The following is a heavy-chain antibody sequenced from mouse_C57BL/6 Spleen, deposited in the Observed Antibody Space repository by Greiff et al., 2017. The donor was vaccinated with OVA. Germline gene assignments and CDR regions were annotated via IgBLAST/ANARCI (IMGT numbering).Heavy chain of an antibody. CDR3: ARWQLGYFDY. V-gene: IGHV1-80*01. Sequence: QVHVKQSGAELVKPGASVKISCKASGYAFSSYWMNWVKQRPGKGLEWIGQIYPGDGDTNYNGKFKGKATLTADKSSSTAYMQLSSLTSEDSAVYFCARWQLGYFDYWGQGTTLTVSS. CDR2: IYPGDGDT. J-gene: IGHJ2*01. D-gene: IGHD4-1*02. CDR1: GYAFSSYW.